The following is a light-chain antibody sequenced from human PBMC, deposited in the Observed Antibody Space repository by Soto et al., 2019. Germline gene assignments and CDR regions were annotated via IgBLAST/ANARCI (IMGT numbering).Light chain of an antibody. V-gene: IGLV2-14*03. CDR1: SRDVGGYNY. Sequence: QSVLTQPASVSGAPGQPITISRTGTSRDVGGYNYVSWYQHHPGKAPKLIIYDVSNRPSGVSIRFSASKSDNTASLTISGLQPEDEADYHCSSYTTSNTRQIVFGTGTKVTVL. CDR3: SSYTTSNTRQIV. J-gene: IGLJ1*01. CDR2: DVS.